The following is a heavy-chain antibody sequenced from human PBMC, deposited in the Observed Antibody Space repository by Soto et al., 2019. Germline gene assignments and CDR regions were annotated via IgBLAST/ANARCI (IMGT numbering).Heavy chain of an antibody. CDR1: GFTFSSYA. D-gene: IGHD3-22*01. CDR2: ISYDGSNK. V-gene: IGHV3-30-3*01. Sequence: GGSLRLSCVASGFTFSSYAMHWVRQAPGKGLEWVAVISYDGSNKYYADSVKGRFTISRDNSKNTLYLQMNSLRAEDTAVYYCARGLRLRLDQTYYYDSSGYHQFDYWGQGTLVTVSS. CDR3: ARGLRLRLDQTYYYDSSGYHQFDY. J-gene: IGHJ4*02.